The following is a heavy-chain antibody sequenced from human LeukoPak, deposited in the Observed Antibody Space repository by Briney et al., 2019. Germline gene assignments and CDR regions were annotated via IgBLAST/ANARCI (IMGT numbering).Heavy chain of an antibody. D-gene: IGHD3-10*01. Sequence: GGSLRLSCTASGFTFSNYWMSWVRQAPGKGLEWVANMKQDGSEKYYVDSVKGRFTISRDNAKNSLYLQMNSLRAEDTAVYYCARAYYYGSGLSLYYYYYMDAWGKGTTVTVSS. J-gene: IGHJ6*03. CDR2: MKQDGSEK. V-gene: IGHV3-7*04. CDR3: ARAYYYGSGLSLYYYYYMDA. CDR1: GFTFSNYW.